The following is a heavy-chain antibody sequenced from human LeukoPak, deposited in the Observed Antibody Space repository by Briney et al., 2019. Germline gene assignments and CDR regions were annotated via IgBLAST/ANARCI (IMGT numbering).Heavy chain of an antibody. Sequence: SGGSLRLSCAASGFTFSSYDMNWVRQAPGKGLEWVSYISSSGSTIYYADSVKGRFTISRDNAKNSLYLQMNSLRAEDTAVYYCARDQDDYPYYYMDVWGKGTTVTIPS. CDR3: ARDQDDYPYYYMDV. CDR2: ISSSGSTI. CDR1: GFTFSSYD. D-gene: IGHD4-11*01. V-gene: IGHV3-48*03. J-gene: IGHJ6*03.